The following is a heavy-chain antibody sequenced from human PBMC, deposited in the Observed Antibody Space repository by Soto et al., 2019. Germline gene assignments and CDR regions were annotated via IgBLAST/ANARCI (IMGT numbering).Heavy chain of an antibody. V-gene: IGHV3-11*06. CDR2: ISSSSSYT. Sequence: GGSLRLSCAASGFTFSDYYMSWIRQAPGKGLEWVSYISSSSSYTNYADSVKGRFTISRDNAKNSLYLQMNSLRAEDTAVYYCARARGLPQDRYCSGGSCPSYFDYWGQGTLVTVSS. J-gene: IGHJ4*02. CDR1: GFTFSDYY. D-gene: IGHD2-15*01. CDR3: ARARGLPQDRYCSGGSCPSYFDY.